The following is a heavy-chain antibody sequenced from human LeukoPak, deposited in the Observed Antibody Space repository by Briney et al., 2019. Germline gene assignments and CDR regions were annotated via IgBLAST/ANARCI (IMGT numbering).Heavy chain of an antibody. CDR1: GGSISSSNW. V-gene: IGHV4-4*02. D-gene: IGHD1-26*01. CDR3: AGDKWEPRYAFDI. Sequence: PSGTLSLTCAVSGGSISSSNWWSWVRQPPGKGLEWIGEIYHSGSTNYNPSLKSRVTISVDKSKTQFSLKLSPVTAADTAVYYCAGDKWEPRYAFDIWGQGTMVTVSS. J-gene: IGHJ3*02. CDR2: IYHSGST.